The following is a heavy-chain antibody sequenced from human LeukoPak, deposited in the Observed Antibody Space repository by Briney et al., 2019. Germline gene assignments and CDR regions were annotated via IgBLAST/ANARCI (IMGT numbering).Heavy chain of an antibody. V-gene: IGHV4-61*02. CDR2: IYTSGSA. D-gene: IGHD3-9*01. CDR3: ARDNRYYDILTGYQDDAFDI. CDR1: GNSISSGDYY. J-gene: IGHJ3*02. Sequence: SETLSLTCTVSGNSISSGDYYWSWIRQPAGKGLEWIGRIYTSGSATYNPSLKGRVTISGDTSENQFSLRLSSVTAADTAVYYCARDNRYYDILTGYQDDAFDIWGQGTMVTVSS.